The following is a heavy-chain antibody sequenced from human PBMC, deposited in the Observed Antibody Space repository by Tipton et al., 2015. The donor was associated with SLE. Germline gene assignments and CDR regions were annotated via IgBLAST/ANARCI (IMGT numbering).Heavy chain of an antibody. Sequence: QVQLVPSGAEVKKPGASAKVSCKASVYAFTAYYIHWVRQAPGQGLEWMGWINPNSGENNSAQKFQGRVTMTRDTSISTAYMELSRLRSDDTATYYCARAYSSSSRWYFNLWGRGTLITVSS. D-gene: IGHD6-6*01. CDR1: VYAFTAYY. J-gene: IGHJ2*01. CDR3: ARAYSSSSRWYFNL. V-gene: IGHV1-2*02. CDR2: INPNSGEN.